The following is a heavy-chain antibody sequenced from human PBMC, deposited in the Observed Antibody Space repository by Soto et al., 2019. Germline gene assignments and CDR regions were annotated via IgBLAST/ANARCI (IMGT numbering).Heavy chain of an antibody. J-gene: IGHJ4*02. Sequence: QLQLQESGPGLVKPSETLSLTCTVSGGSISSSSYYWGWIRQPPGKGLEWIGSIYYSGSNYYNTSRKSRVTRYVDTYQNQLSMKLSSVTDADPAVYYCARHPSGGFYDWGQGTLVTVSS. CDR3: ARHPSGGFYD. CDR1: GGSISSSSYY. D-gene: IGHD3-10*01. V-gene: IGHV4-39*01. CDR2: IYYSGSN.